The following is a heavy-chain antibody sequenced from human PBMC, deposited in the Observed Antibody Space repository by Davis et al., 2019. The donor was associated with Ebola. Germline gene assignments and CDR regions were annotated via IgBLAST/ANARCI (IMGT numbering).Heavy chain of an antibody. CDR3: ARDLYYYGSGSPPAYAFDI. J-gene: IGHJ3*02. Sequence: AASVKVSCKASGGTFSRYAISWVRQAPGQGLEWMGGIIPIFGTANYAQKFQGRVTITADKSTSTAYMELSSLRSEDTAVYYCARDLYYYGSGSPPAYAFDIWGQGTMVTVSS. CDR2: IIPIFGTA. V-gene: IGHV1-69*06. D-gene: IGHD3-10*01. CDR1: GGTFSRYA.